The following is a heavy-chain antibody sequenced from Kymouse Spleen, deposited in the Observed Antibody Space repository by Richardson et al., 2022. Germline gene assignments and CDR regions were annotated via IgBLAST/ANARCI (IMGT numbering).Heavy chain of an antibody. J-gene: IGHJ6*02. D-gene: IGHD3-10*01. V-gene: IGHV3-33*01. CDR1: GFTFSSYG. Sequence: QVQLVESGGGVVQPGRSLRLSCAASGFTFSSYGMHWVRQAPGKGLEWVAVIWYDGSNKYYADSVKGRFTISRDNSKNTLYLQMNSLRAEDTAVYYCARDRRFGELLPYYYYYGMDVWGQGTTVTVSS. CDR2: IWYDGSNK. CDR3: ARDRRFGELLPYYYYYGMDV.